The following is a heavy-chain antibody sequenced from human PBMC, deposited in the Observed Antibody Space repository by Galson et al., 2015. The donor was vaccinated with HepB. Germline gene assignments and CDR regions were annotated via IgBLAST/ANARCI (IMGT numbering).Heavy chain of an antibody. CDR2: ISGSGSAV. CDR1: GFTFSDLY. Sequence: SLRLSCAASGFTFSDLYMTWLRQAPGKGLEWISHISGSGSAVYYADSVKGRFAISRDNGRKSLFLQLDSLRAEDTAVYYCVRGGSDSSYYWVDWGQGILVTVSS. D-gene: IGHD1-26*01. CDR3: VRGGSDSSYYWVD. J-gene: IGHJ4*02. V-gene: IGHV3-11*01.